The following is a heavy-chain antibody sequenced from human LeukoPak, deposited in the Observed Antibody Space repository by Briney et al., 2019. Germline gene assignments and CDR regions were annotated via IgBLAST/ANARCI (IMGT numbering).Heavy chain of an antibody. J-gene: IGHJ4*02. V-gene: IGHV1-46*01. Sequence: ASVNVSFKASGYTFTIYYMHWVRQAPGQGLEWMGLINPSGGSTSYAQKFQGRVTMTRDTSTSTVYMELSSLRSEDTAVYYCARARGDCPFGYWGQGTLVTVSS. CDR3: ARARGDCPFGY. CDR1: GYTFTIYY. D-gene: IGHD2-21*02. CDR2: INPSGGST.